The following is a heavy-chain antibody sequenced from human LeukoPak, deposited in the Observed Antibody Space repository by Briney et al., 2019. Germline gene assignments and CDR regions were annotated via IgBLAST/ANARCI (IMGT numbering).Heavy chain of an antibody. Sequence: SQTLSLTCTVSGDSLCDYFWSWIRQPPGKGLEWIGYNSGSTNYNASLKSRVTILLVRSENQFSLKLSSVTAADTAVYYCARGRGYGGNYLRSFDIWGQGTMVTVSS. D-gene: IGHD1-26*01. CDR2: NSGST. CDR1: GDSLCDYF. CDR3: ARGRGYGGNYLRSFDI. V-gene: IGHV4-59*08. J-gene: IGHJ3*02.